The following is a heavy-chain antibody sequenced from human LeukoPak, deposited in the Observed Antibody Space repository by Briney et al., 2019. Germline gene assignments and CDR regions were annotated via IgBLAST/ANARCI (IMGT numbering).Heavy chain of an antibody. J-gene: IGHJ5*02. D-gene: IGHD3-22*01. CDR2: IYYSGST. V-gene: IGHV4-39*01. CDR3: ARHIYLDSSGYYTINWFDP. CDR1: GGSISSNSYY. Sequence: SETLSLTCTVSGGSISSNSYYWGWIRQPPGKGLEWIGSIYYSGSTYYNPSLKSRVTISVDTSKNQFSLKLSSVTAADTAVYYCARHIYLDSSGYYTINWFDPWGQGTLVTVSS.